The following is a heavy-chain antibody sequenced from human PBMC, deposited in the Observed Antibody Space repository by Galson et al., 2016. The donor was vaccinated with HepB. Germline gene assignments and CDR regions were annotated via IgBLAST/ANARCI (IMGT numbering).Heavy chain of an antibody. CDR3: AGAFYYGSSGWGPAALDI. CDR2: IWHDGSLK. D-gene: IGHD3-22*01. Sequence: SLRLSCATSGFIFSSYAMHWVRQAPGKGLEWAAVIWHDGSLKYYADSVKGRFTISRDNSKNMLYLQMNGLRVEDTAVYYCAGAFYYGSSGWGPAALDIWGQGTVVTVSS. CDR1: GFIFSSYA. V-gene: IGHV3-33*01. J-gene: IGHJ3*02.